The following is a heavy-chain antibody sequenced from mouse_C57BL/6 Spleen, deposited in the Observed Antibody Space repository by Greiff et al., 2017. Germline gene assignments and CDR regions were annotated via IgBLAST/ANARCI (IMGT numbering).Heavy chain of an antibody. V-gene: IGHV1-18*01. CDR2: INPNNGGT. J-gene: IGHJ1*03. CDR1: GYTFTDYN. CDR3: AKRTYYDYYWYFDV. Sequence: VQLKESGPELVKPGASVKIPCKASGYTFTDYNMDWVKQSHGKSLEWIGDINPNNGGTIYNQKFKGKATLTVDKSSSTAYMELRSLTSEDTAVYYCAKRTYYDYYWYFDVWGTGTTVTVSS. D-gene: IGHD2-4*01.